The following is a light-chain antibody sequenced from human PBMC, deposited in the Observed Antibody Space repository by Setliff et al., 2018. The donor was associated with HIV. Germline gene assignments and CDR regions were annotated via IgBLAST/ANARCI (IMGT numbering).Light chain of an antibody. Sequence: SALTQPASVSGSPGQSITISCTGTSSDVAGYNYVSWYQQHPGKGPKLMIYDVSNRPSGVSNRFSGSKSGNTASLTISGLQAEDEADYYCSSYTSSSTLVFGGGTKVTVL. CDR3: SSYTSSSTLV. V-gene: IGLV2-14*03. CDR1: SSDVAGYNY. CDR2: DVS. J-gene: IGLJ3*02.